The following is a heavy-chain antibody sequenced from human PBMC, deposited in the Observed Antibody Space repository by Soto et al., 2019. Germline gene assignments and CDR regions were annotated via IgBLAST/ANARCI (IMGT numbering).Heavy chain of an antibody. D-gene: IGHD2-15*01. J-gene: IGHJ4*02. CDR3: VSGGGSPHPTFDY. Sequence: SETLSLTCAVYGGSFSGYYWSWIRQPPGKGLEWIGEINHRGSTNYNPSLKRRVTISKDTSKKQFTQKLSNVTAAETTVYYCVSGGGSPHPTFDYWGQGTLVTVSS. CDR2: INHRGST. CDR1: GGSFSGYY. V-gene: IGHV4-34*01.